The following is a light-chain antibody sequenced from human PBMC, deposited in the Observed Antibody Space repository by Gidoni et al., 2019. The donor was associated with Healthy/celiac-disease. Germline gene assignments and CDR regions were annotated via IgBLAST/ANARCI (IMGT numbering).Light chain of an antibody. J-gene: IGLJ1*01. CDR1: SSNIGNNY. V-gene: IGLV1-51*01. CDR2: DTN. CDR3: GTCDSSLSVYV. Sequence: QSVLTQPPSVSAAPGPKVTISCSGRSSNIGNNYVSWYQQLPGTAPKLLIYDTNKRPSVLPDRFSGSKSGTSATLGITGLQTGDEADYYCGTCDSSLSVYVFGTGTKLTVL.